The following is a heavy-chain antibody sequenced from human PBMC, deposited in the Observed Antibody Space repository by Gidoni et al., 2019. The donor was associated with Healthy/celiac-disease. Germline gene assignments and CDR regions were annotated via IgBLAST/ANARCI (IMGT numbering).Heavy chain of an antibody. CDR2: ISSSSSYT. J-gene: IGHJ6*02. Sequence: QVQLVESGGGLVKPGGSLRLSWAASGFTFSAYYLSWIRQAPGKGLVCVSYISSSSSYTNYADSVKGRFTISRDNAKNSLYLQMNSLRAEDTAVYYCARAFEGSYGMDVWGQGTTVTVSS. CDR1: GFTFSAYY. CDR3: ARAFEGSYGMDV. D-gene: IGHD3-10*01. V-gene: IGHV3-11*05.